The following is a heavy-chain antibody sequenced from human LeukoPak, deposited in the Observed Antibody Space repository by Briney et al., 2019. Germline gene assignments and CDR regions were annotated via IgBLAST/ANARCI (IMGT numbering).Heavy chain of an antibody. V-gene: IGHV1-2*02. CDR1: GYTFTGYY. CDR2: INPNSGGT. CDR3: ARASSGTAMAFDY. Sequence: ASVKVSCKASGYTFTGYYMHWVRQAPGQGLEWMGWINPNSGGTNYAQKFQGRVTMTRDTSISTAYMELSRLRSEDTAVYYCARASSGTAMAFDYWGQGTLVTVSS. J-gene: IGHJ4*02. D-gene: IGHD5-18*01.